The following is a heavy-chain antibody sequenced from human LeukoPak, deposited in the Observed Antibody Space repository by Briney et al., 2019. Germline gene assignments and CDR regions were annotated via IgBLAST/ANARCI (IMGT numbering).Heavy chain of an antibody. V-gene: IGHV3-23*01. Sequence: GGSLRLSCAASGFTFSSYAMSWVRQAPGKGLEWVSAISGSGGSTYYADSVKGRFTISRDNSKNTLYLQMNSLRADDTALYYCARDQYYDSSGSDAFDVWGQGTMVTVSS. CDR1: GFTFSSYA. CDR2: ISGSGGST. J-gene: IGHJ3*01. CDR3: ARDQYYDSSGSDAFDV. D-gene: IGHD3-22*01.